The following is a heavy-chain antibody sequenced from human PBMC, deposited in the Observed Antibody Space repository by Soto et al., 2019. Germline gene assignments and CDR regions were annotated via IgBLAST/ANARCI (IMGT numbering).Heavy chain of an antibody. J-gene: IGHJ5*02. CDR2: MFYSGAT. V-gene: IGHV4-39*01. D-gene: IGHD2-15*01. CDR3: ARHKSGSDWLDP. CDR1: GGSISDISYC. Sequence: SETLSLTCTVSGGSISDISYCWGWIRQPPGKGLQWIGCMFYSGATYYNPSLKNRVTLSVDTSNNEFSLKLVSVTAPDTAVYYCARHKSGSDWLDPWGQGTLVTV.